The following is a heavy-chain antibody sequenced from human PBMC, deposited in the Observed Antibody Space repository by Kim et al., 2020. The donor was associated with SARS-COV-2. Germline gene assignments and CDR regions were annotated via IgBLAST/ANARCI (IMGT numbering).Heavy chain of an antibody. D-gene: IGHD3-9*01. J-gene: IGHJ3*02. CDR2: INHSGST. CDR1: GGSFSGYY. CDR3: ARQPITIRYFDWLMSGAFDI. Sequence: SETLSLTCAVYGGSFSGYYWSWIRQPPGKWLEWIGEINHSGSTNYNPSLKSRVTISVDTSKNQFSLKLSSVTAADTAVYYCARQPITIRYFDWLMSGAFDIWGQGTMVTVSS. V-gene: IGHV4-34*01.